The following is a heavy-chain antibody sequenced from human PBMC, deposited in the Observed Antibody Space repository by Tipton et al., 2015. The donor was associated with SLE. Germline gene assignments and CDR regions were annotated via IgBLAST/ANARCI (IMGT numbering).Heavy chain of an antibody. CDR1: GFTFSDYY. Sequence: SLRLSCAASGFTFSDYYMSWIRQAPGKGLEWVSYISSSSSYTNYADSVKGRFTISRDNAKNSLYLQMNSLRAEDTAVYYCASGLGGAVAPTNAFDIWGQGTMVTVSS. V-gene: IGHV3-11*06. D-gene: IGHD6-19*01. CDR2: ISSSSSYT. J-gene: IGHJ3*02. CDR3: ASGLGGAVAPTNAFDI.